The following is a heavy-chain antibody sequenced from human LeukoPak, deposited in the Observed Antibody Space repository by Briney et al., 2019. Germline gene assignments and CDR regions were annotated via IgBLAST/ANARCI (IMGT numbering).Heavy chain of an antibody. J-gene: IGHJ4*02. V-gene: IGHV1-18*01. D-gene: IGHD3-3*01. CDR1: GYTFTNYG. CDR3: ARGGHLEWAIDY. Sequence: ASVKVSCKASGYTFTNYGISWVRRAPGQGLEWMGWISANNGNTNYAQKVQGRVTMTTDTSTSTAYMELRSLRSDDTAVYYCARGGHLEWAIDYWGQGTLVTVSS. CDR2: ISANNGNT.